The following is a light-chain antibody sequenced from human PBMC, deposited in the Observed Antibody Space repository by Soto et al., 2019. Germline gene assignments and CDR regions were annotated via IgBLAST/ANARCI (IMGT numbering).Light chain of an antibody. CDR3: QQFNGYPLT. Sequence: IPLTQSPSSLSASVGDRVTITCRASRGISSYLAWYQQKPGKAPEVLIYRASTLKPGVPSRFIGSGSGTDFTLTISSLQPEDFATYYCQQFNGYPLTFGGGTKVEIE. CDR1: RGISSY. V-gene: IGKV1-9*01. J-gene: IGKJ4*01. CDR2: RAS.